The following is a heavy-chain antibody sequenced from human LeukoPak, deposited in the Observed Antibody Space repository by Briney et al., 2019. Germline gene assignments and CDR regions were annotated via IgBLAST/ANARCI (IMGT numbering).Heavy chain of an antibody. V-gene: IGHV3-66*01. CDR3: VRDVYCSRGTCQQN. J-gene: IGHJ4*02. Sequence: GGSLRLSCAASGFTVSDNYMSWVRQAPGKGLEWVSVIYSGGSTYYADSVKGRFPISRDNSKNTLYLQMNSLRAEDTAVYYCVRDVYCSRGTCQQNWGQGTLVTVSS. CDR2: IYSGGST. CDR1: GFTVSDNY. D-gene: IGHD2-15*01.